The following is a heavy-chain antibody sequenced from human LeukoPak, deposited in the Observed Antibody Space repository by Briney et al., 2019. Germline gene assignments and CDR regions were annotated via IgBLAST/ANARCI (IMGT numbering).Heavy chain of an antibody. CDR3: ARDRRSYYYDSSGYSGFDY. Sequence: PGGSLRLSCAASGFTFSSYWMSWVRQAPGKGLEWVANIKQDGSEKYYVDSVKGRFTISRDNAKNSLYLQMNSLRAEDTAVYYCARDRRSYYYDSSGYSGFDYWGQGTLVTVSS. J-gene: IGHJ4*02. D-gene: IGHD3-22*01. CDR2: IKQDGSEK. CDR1: GFTFSSYW. V-gene: IGHV3-7*01.